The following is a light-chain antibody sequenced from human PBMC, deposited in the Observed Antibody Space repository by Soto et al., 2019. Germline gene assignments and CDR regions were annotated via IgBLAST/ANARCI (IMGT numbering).Light chain of an antibody. V-gene: IGLV2-14*03. Sequence: QSALTQPASVSGSPGQSIAISCTGTSSDVGGYNSVSWYQQHPGKAPKLMIYNVSNRPSGVSDRFSGSKSCNTASLTISGLQAEDEADYYCSSYTSSNTYVFGTGTKLTVL. CDR3: SSYTSSNTYV. CDR1: SSDVGGYNS. CDR2: NVS. J-gene: IGLJ1*01.